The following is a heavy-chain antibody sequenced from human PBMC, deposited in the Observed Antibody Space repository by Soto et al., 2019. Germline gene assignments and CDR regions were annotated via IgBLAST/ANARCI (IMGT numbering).Heavy chain of an antibody. CDR2: IYYSGST. CDR3: ARRVRGDPRYCSSTSCYARSDGMDV. V-gene: IGHV4-39*01. CDR1: GGSISSGGYY. D-gene: IGHD2-2*01. J-gene: IGHJ6*02. Sequence: SETLSLTCTVSGGSISSGGYYWSWIRQHPGKGLEWIGSIYYSGSTYYNPSLKSRVTISVDTSKNQFSLKLSSVTAADTAVYYCARRVRGDPRYCSSTSCYARSDGMDVWGQGTTVTVSS.